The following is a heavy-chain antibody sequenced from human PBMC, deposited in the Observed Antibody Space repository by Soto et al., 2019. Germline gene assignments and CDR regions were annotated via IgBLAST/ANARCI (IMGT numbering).Heavy chain of an antibody. CDR2: IYHSGST. D-gene: IGHD2-15*01. CDR3: AREPGDIVVVVAAYRDAFDI. Sequence: SETLSLTCAVSGGSISSSNWWSWVRQPPGKGLDWIGEIYHSGSTNYNPSLKSRVTISVDKSKNQFSLKLSSVTAADTAVYYCAREPGDIVVVVAAYRDAFDIWGQGTMVTVSS. J-gene: IGHJ3*02. V-gene: IGHV4-4*02. CDR1: GGSISSSNW.